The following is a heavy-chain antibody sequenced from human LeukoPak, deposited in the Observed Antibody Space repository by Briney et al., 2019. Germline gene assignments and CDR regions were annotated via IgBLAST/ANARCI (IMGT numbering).Heavy chain of an antibody. CDR1: GFTFTTYT. CDR3: AIGVPIVVVPAAQTAWFDP. V-gene: IGHV1-3*01. CDR2: INAANGNT. Sequence: GASVKVSCKTSGFTFTTYTMHRVRQAPGQRLEWMGWINAANGNTQYSQKFQGRVTITRDTSASTAYMELSSLRSEDTAVYYCAIGVPIVVVPAAQTAWFDPCGQGTLVTVSS. D-gene: IGHD2-2*01. J-gene: IGHJ5*02.